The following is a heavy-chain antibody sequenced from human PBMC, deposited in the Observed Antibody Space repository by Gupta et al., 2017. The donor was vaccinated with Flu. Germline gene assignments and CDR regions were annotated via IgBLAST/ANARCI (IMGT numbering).Heavy chain of an antibody. V-gene: IGHV3-21*01. J-gene: IGHJ6*02. D-gene: IGHD6-13*01. CDR1: GFTFSSYS. Sequence: EVQLVESGGGLVKPGGSLRLSCAASGFTFSSYSMNWVRQAPGKGLEWVSSISSSSSYIYYADSVKGRFTISRDNAKNSLYLQMNSLRAEDTAVYYCARDGREAAAGMGYYYGMDVWGQGTTVTVSS. CDR2: ISSSSSYI. CDR3: ARDGREAAAGMGYYYGMDV.